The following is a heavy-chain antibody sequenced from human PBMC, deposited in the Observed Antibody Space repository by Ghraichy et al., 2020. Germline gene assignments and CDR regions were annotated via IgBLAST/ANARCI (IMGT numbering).Heavy chain of an antibody. CDR2: IRKKVNSYTT. V-gene: IGHV3-72*01. CDR3: ARATNYYDSSGHYYAFLDY. D-gene: IGHD3-22*01. Sequence: GGSLRLSCAASGFSFSDHYMDWVRQAPGKGLEWVGRIRKKVNSYTTEYAASVKDRFIISRDDSKNSLYLQMNSLKTEDTAVYYCARATNYYDSSGHYYAFLDYWGQGTLVTVSS. J-gene: IGHJ4*02. CDR1: GFSFSDHY.